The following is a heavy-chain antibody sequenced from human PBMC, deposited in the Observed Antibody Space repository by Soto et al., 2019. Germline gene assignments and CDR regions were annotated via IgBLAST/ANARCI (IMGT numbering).Heavy chain of an antibody. CDR2: IHHSGTT. D-gene: IGHD2-15*01. J-gene: IGHJ5*02. CDR1: GAPITSNNW. CDR3: ARWGVVAALRWFDP. V-gene: IGHV4-4*02. Sequence: SETLSLTCAVSGAPITSNNWWAWLRRSPGKGLEWIGDIHHSGTTNYNPSLNSRVTISVDTSKNQFSLKLSSVTAADTAVYYCARWGVVAALRWFDPWGQGTPVTVSS.